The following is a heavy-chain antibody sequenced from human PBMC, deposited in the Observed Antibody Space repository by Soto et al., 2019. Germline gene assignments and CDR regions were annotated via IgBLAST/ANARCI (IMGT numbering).Heavy chain of an antibody. D-gene: IGHD3-3*01. V-gene: IGHV4-59*01. J-gene: IGHJ5*01. CDR1: GGPISSYY. Sequence: SETLSLTCSVSGGPISSYYWNWMRQPPGKGLEWIGHIYYSGIINYNPSLKTRVTISLDTSKNQLSLKLKYVTAADTAVYYCASSVVRVLGWGWFDSWGQGSLGT. CDR2: IYYSGII. CDR3: ASSVVRVLGWGWFDS.